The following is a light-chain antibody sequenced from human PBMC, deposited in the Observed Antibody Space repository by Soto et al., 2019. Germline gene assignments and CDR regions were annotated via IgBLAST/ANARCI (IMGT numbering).Light chain of an antibody. CDR1: SGHSTHI. CDR3: ETWDTNTRV. Sequence: QLVLTQSSSASASLGSSVKLTCTLSSGHSTHIIAWHQLQPGRAPRYLMNLEGSGNYNKGSGVPDRFSGSSSGADRYLTISNLQSEDEADYYCETWDTNTRVFGGGTKVTVL. J-gene: IGLJ2*01. V-gene: IGLV4-60*03. CDR2: LEGSGNY.